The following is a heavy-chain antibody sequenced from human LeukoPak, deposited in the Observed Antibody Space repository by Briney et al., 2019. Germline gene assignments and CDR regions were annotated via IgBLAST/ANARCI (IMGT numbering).Heavy chain of an antibody. Sequence: GASVKVSCKASGYTFTSYYMHWVRQAPGQVLEWMGIINPSGGSTSYAQKFQGRVTMTRDMSTSTVYMELSSLRAEDTAVYYCASMVELFSSAFDIWGQGTMVTVSS. CDR3: ASMVELFSSAFDI. V-gene: IGHV1-46*01. J-gene: IGHJ3*02. D-gene: IGHD1-7*01. CDR1: GYTFTSYY. CDR2: INPSGGST.